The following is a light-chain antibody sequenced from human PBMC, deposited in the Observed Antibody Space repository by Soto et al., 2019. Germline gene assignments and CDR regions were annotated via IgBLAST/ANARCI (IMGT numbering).Light chain of an antibody. J-gene: IGLJ1*01. V-gene: IGLV1-40*01. CDR3: QSFDSSLSGYV. CDR2: GNS. Sequence: QPVLTQPPSVSGAPGQRVTISCTGSSSNIGAGYDVNWYQQIPGTAPKLLIFGNSNRPSGVPDRFSGSKSGTSASLAITGLQAEDEADYYCQSFDSSLSGYVFGTGTKVTVL. CDR1: SSNIGAGYD.